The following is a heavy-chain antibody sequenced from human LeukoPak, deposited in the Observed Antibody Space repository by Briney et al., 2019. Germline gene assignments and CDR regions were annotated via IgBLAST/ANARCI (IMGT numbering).Heavy chain of an antibody. CDR2: IRYDGSNK. D-gene: IGHD6-6*01. V-gene: IGHV3-30*02. CDR3: ARLATHGDY. Sequence: PGGSLRLSCAASGFTFSTYGMHWVRQAPGKGLEWVAFIRYDGSNKYYADSVKGRFTIPRDNSKNTLYLQMNSLRPEDTAVYYCARLATHGDYWGQGTLVTISS. CDR1: GFTFSTYG. J-gene: IGHJ4*02.